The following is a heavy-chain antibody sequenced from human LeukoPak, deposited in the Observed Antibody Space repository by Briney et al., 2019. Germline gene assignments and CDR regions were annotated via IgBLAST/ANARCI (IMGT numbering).Heavy chain of an antibody. D-gene: IGHD1-26*01. CDR2: IYSGGRT. J-gene: IGHJ4*02. V-gene: IGHV3-66*02. CDR1: GFTVISNY. Sequence: GGSLRLSCAASGFTVISNYMYWVRQTPGKGLECISVIYSGGRTYYADSVKGRFTISRDNSKNMLFLQMNSLRTEDTALYYCARTSGSFAGYFDFWGQGTLVTVSS. CDR3: ARTSGSFAGYFDF.